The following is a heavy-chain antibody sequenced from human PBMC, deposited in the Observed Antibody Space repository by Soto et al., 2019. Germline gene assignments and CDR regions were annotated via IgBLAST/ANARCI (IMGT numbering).Heavy chain of an antibody. D-gene: IGHD6-19*01. CDR1: GFTLTRSA. J-gene: IGHJ4*01. CDR2: ISAGGGGT. Sequence: GGSLRPSCAGSGFTLTRSAVSWVRQAPGKGLEWVSGISAGGGGTYYADSVKGRFTISRDISKNTVYLQMNGLRVEDTAVYYCAKDMGQWVETFDYSGHGPLVTVSS. CDR3: AKDMGQWVETFDY. V-gene: IGHV3-23*01.